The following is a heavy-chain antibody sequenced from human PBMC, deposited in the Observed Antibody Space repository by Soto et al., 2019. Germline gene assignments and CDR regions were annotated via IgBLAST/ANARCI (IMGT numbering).Heavy chain of an antibody. J-gene: IGHJ3*02. Sequence: EVQLVESGGGLDQPGGSLRLSCVASGYTFSSYSMNWVRQAPGKGLEWVAFISSSGTIYYADSVKGRITISRDSAMNSLYLQMNSLRDEDTAMYYCARVKSMATISHAFDIWGQGTMVTVSS. CDR1: GYTFSSYS. CDR2: ISSSGTI. CDR3: ARVKSMATISHAFDI. V-gene: IGHV3-48*02. D-gene: IGHD5-12*01.